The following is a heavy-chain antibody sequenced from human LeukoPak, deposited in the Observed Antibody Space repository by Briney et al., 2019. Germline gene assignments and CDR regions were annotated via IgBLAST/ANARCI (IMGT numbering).Heavy chain of an antibody. D-gene: IGHD3-3*01. CDR1: GYSFDSYG. CDR3: ARDFTVFGMYNWFDP. V-gene: IGHV1-18*01. CDR2: ISTYNGGT. J-gene: IGHJ5*02. Sequence: GASVKVSCKASGYSFDSYGINWMRQAPGQGLEWMGWISTYNGGTNYAQNLQGRLTVTTDTSTNTVFMELRSLKSDDTALYFCARDFTVFGMYNWFDPWGQGTLVTVSS.